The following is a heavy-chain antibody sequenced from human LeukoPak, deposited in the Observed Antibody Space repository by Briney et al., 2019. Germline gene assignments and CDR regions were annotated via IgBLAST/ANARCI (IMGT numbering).Heavy chain of an antibody. D-gene: IGHD5-24*01. Sequence: SETLSLTCAIYGGSFSGYYWNWIRQPPGKGLEWIGEINQSGITDYNPSLKNRLTILEDTSKTQFSLKLSSVTATDTSVYFCARHRRHGYCYGDACSLSFWFDPWGQGTLVTVSS. CDR2: INQSGIT. CDR3: ARHRRHGYCYGDACSLSFWFDP. J-gene: IGHJ5*02. V-gene: IGHV4-34*01. CDR1: GGSFSGYY.